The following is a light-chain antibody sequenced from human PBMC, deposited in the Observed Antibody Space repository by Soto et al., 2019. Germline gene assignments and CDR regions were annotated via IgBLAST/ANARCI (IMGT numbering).Light chain of an antibody. CDR3: QQYHNYSPLA. V-gene: IGKV1-5*03. Sequence: IQMTQSPSTLSASVGDRVTITCRASQNSSRWLAWYQQKPGKAPKFLIYKASGLEIGVPSRFSGSGSGTEFTLTISSLQPDDFATYYCQQYHNYSPLAFGGGTKVDIK. J-gene: IGKJ4*01. CDR2: KAS. CDR1: QNSSRW.